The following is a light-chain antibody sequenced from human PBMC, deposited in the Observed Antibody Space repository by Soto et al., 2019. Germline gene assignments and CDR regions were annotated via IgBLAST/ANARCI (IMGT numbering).Light chain of an antibody. Sequence: EIVLAHSPGTLSLSPWERATLSCRASQSVSNNYLAWYQQKPGQAPRLLIYDASKRATGIPARFSGSGFGTDFTLTISSLEPEDFAVYYCQQRTNGLTFGGGTKVDIK. CDR3: QQRTNGLT. V-gene: IGKV3D-20*02. CDR1: QSVSNNY. CDR2: DAS. J-gene: IGKJ4*01.